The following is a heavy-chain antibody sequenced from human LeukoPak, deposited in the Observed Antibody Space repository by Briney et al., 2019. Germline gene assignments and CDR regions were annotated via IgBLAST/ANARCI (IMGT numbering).Heavy chain of an antibody. D-gene: IGHD2-15*01. CDR1: GGSISSSSYY. CDR2: IYYSGST. CDR3: ATHGCSGGSCSRYYYYYYMDV. J-gene: IGHJ6*03. Sequence: SETLSLTCTVSGGSISSSSYYWGWIRQPPGKGLEWIGSIYYSGSTYYNPSLKSRVTISVDTSKNQFSLKLSSVTAADAAVYCWATHGCSGGSCSRYYYYYYMDVWGKGTTVTVSS. V-gene: IGHV4-39*01.